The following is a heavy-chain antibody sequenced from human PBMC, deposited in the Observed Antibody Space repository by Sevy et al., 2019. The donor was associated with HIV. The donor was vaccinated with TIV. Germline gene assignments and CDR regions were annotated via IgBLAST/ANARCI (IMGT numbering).Heavy chain of an antibody. J-gene: IGHJ1*01. Sequence: GGYLRLSCVASQFNFDTYTIHWVRQAPGKGLEWEAMIWYDGSSKEYAESVKGRFAISSDNSQNTAFLQMNSLRAEDTGVYYCATNMVHAGTYDSYFNFWGQGSLVTVSS. CDR3: ATNMVHAGTYDSYFNF. V-gene: IGHV3-33*01. CDR1: QFNFDTYT. CDR2: IWYDGSSK. D-gene: IGHD3-10*01.